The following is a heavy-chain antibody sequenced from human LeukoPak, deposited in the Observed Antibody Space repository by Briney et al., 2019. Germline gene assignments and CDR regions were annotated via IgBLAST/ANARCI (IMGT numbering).Heavy chain of an antibody. D-gene: IGHD1-26*01. CDR2: ISGNSGST. CDR1: GFTFSSYA. Sequence: GGSLRLSCAASGFTFSSYAMSWVRQAPGKGLEWVSSISGNSGSTYYADSVKGRFTISRDNSKNTVYLQMNSLRAEDTAVYYCAKVSAWAMVGATYFDYWGQGTLVTASS. V-gene: IGHV3-23*01. J-gene: IGHJ4*02. CDR3: AKVSAWAMVGATYFDY.